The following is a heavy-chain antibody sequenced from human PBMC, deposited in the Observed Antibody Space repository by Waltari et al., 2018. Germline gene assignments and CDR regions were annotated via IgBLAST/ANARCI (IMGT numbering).Heavy chain of an antibody. CDR3: ARGPSYNWNPGYYFDY. CDR1: GGSFSGYY. J-gene: IGHJ4*02. V-gene: IGHV4-34*01. Sequence: QVQLQQWGAGLLKPSETLSLTCAVYGGSFSGYYWSWIRQPPGKGLEWIGEINHSGSTNYNPSLKSRVTISVDTSKNQFSLKLSSVTAADTAVYYCARGPSYNWNPGYYFDYWGQGTLVTVSS. CDR2: INHSGST. D-gene: IGHD1-1*01.